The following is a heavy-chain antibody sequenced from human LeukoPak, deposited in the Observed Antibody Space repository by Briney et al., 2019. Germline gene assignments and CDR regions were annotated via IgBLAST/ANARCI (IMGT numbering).Heavy chain of an antibody. V-gene: IGHV1-8*02. CDR3: ASDYIN. D-gene: IGHD5-12*01. Sequence: GASVKVSCKASGYTFTSYAISWVRQAPGQGLEWMGRIIPILGIANYAQKFQGRVTMTRNTSISTAYMELSSLRSEDTAVYYCASDYINWGQGTLVTVSS. CDR1: GYTFTSYA. CDR2: IIPILGIA. J-gene: IGHJ4*02.